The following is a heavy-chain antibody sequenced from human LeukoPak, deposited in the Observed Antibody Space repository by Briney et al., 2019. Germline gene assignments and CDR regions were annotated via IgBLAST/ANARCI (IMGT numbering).Heavy chain of an antibody. V-gene: IGHV1-69*13. CDR1: GGTFSSYA. Sequence: SVKVSCKASGGTFSSYAISWVRQAPGQGLEWMGGIIPIFGTANYAQKFQGRVTITADESTSTAYMELSSLRSEDTAVYYCARISVGYCSSTSCQVYYGMDVWGKGTTVTVSS. J-gene: IGHJ6*04. D-gene: IGHD2-2*01. CDR2: IIPIFGTA. CDR3: ARISVGYCSSTSCQVYYGMDV.